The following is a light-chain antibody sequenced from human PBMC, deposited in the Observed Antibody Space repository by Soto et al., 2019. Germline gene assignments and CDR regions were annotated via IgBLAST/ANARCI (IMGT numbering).Light chain of an antibody. V-gene: IGKV1D-16*01. CDR2: AAS. Sequence: EIHMRQSQSSLSAFVGDGVPIRFRASQGISSWLAWYQQKPEKALKSLIYAASTLQSGVPSRFSGSGSGTDFTLTISSLQPEDFATYYCQQYSSYPTTFGQGTLLEIK. J-gene: IGKJ5*01. CDR3: QQYSSYPTT. CDR1: QGISSW.